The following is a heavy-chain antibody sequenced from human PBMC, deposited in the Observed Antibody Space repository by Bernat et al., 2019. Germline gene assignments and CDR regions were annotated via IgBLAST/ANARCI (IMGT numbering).Heavy chain of an antibody. CDR2: ISGYSDYT. CDR3: ARDRGTPPSTFDV. CDR1: GDSSTTYG. J-gene: IGHJ3*01. Sequence: QVQLVQSGAEVKKPGASVKVSCKASGDSSTTYGISWVRQAPGQGLEWMGWISGYSDYTTSAQKFQGTLTMTTDTSTSTFYMELRSLGSDDTAVYYCARDRGTPPSTFDVWGQGTMVTVSS. D-gene: IGHD1-7*01. V-gene: IGHV1-18*01.